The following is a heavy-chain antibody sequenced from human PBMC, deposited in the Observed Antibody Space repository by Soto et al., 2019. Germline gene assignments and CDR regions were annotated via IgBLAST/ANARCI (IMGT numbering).Heavy chain of an antibody. V-gene: IGHV4-59*01. CDR2: IYYSGST. D-gene: IGHD3-10*01. CDR3: AREMVRDRYYYGMDV. Sequence: SETLSLTCTVSGGSISSYYCSWSRQPPGKGLEWIGYIYYSGSTNYNPSLKSRVTISVDTSKNQFSLKLSSVTAADTAVYYCAREMVRDRYYYGMDVWGQGTTVTVSS. J-gene: IGHJ6*02. CDR1: GGSISSYY.